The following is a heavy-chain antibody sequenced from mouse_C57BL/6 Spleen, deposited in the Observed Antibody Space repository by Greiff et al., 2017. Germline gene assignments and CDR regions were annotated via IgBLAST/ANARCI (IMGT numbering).Heavy chain of an antibody. CDR2: IYPGDGDT. D-gene: IGHD2-4*01. Sequence: VQLQQSGPELVKPGASVKISCKASGYAFSSSWMNWVKQRPGTGLEWIGRIYPGDGDTNYNGKFKGKATLTADKSSSTAYMQLSSLTSEDSAVYFCGNDCDVDAMDDWGQGTSVTVSS. V-gene: IGHV1-82*01. CDR3: GNDCDVDAMDD. J-gene: IGHJ4*01. CDR1: GYAFSSSW.